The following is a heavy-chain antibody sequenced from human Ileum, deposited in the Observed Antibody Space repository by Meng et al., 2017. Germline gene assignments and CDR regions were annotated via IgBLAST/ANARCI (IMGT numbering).Heavy chain of an antibody. V-gene: IGHV3-23*05. J-gene: IGHJ4*02. CDR3: VRGGVAPPIDY. CDR1: RLTFSNYA. Sequence: EGKLLGSGGGFVQPRGSPRLSCAASRLTFSNYAMSWVRQTPGKGLEWVSAISTSSSFIYYAESVRGRFTISRDNSKNTLYLQMNSLRVEDTALYYCVRGGVAPPIDYWGQATLVTVSS. D-gene: IGHD2-15*01. CDR2: ISTSSSFI.